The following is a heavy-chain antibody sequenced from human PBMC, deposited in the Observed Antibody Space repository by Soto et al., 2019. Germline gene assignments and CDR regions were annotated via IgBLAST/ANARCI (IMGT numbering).Heavy chain of an antibody. D-gene: IGHD3-22*01. V-gene: IGHV3-23*01. CDR1: GFTFSSYA. CDR3: AKDPGARGIVVVVFDY. Sequence: GGSLRLSCAASGFTFSSYAMSWVRQAPGKGLEWVSAISGSGGSTYYADSVKGRFTISRDNSKNTLYLQMNSLRAEDTAVYYCAKDPGARGIVVVVFDYWGQGTLVTVSS. CDR2: ISGSGGST. J-gene: IGHJ4*02.